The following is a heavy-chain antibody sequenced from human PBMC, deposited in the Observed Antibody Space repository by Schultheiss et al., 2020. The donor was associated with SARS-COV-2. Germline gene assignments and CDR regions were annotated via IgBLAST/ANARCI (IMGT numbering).Heavy chain of an antibody. Sequence: GGSLRLSCAASGFTFSSYEMHWVRQAPGKGLEWVSYTSSSGSNKYYADSVKGRFTISRDNSKNSLYLQMNSLRAEDTAVYYCARVRGIVSSYCYNCMDDWGQGTTVTVSS. CDR3: ARVRGIVSSYCYNCMDD. J-gene: IGHJ6*02. CDR2: TSSSGSNK. V-gene: IGHV3-48*03. D-gene: IGHD3-10*01. CDR1: GFTFSSYE.